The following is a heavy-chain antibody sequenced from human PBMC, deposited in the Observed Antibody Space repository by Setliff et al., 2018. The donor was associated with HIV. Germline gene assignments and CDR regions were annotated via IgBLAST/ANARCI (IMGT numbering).Heavy chain of an antibody. J-gene: IGHJ6*02. D-gene: IGHD4-4*01. CDR1: GYTFTNYA. V-gene: IGHV1-3*01. CDR3: ARDSGDDYSDYYYYGMDV. Sequence: ASVKVSCKASGYTFTNYAMHWVRHAPGQRLEWMGWINAGNGDTKYSQKFQGRVTFTWDTSASTAYMELSSLRSEDTALYYCARDSGDDYSDYYYYGMDVWGQGTTVTVSS. CDR2: INAGNGDT.